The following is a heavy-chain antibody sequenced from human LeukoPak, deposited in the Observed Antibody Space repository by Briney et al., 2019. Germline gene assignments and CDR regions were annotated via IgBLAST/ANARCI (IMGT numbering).Heavy chain of an antibody. D-gene: IGHD3-22*01. CDR2: IYYSGST. J-gene: IGHJ4*02. Sequence: SETLSLTCTVSGGSISSYYWSWIRQPPGKGLEWIGYIYYSGSTNYNPSLKSRVTISVDTSKNQFSLKLSSVTAADTAVYYCARVFDSSGPIFDHWGQGTLVTVSS. CDR3: ARVFDSSGPIFDH. V-gene: IGHV4-59*01. CDR1: GGSISSYY.